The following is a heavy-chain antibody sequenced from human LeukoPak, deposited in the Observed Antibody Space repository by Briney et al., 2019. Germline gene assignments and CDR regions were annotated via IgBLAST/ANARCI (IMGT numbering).Heavy chain of an antibody. CDR1: GFTFSSYW. V-gene: IGHV3-7*03. CDR2: IKQDGSEK. J-gene: IGHJ4*02. D-gene: IGHD6-19*01. Sequence: PGGSLRLSCAASGFTFSSYWMSWGRQAPGKGLEWVANIKQDGSEKYYVDSVKGRFTISRDNAKNSLYLQMNSLRAEDTAVYYCARAYSSGWYFHYFDYWGQGTLVTVPS. CDR3: ARAYSSGWYFHYFDY.